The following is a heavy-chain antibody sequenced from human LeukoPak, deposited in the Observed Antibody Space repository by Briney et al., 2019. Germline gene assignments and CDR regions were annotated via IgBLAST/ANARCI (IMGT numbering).Heavy chain of an antibody. CDR3: AGGYQLLFSSGYGMDV. J-gene: IGHJ6*02. D-gene: IGHD2-2*01. CDR1: GGSISSYC. Sequence: SETLSLTCTVSGGSISSYCWSWIRQPAGKGLEWIGRIYTSGSTNYNPSLKSRVTMSVDTSKNQFSLKLSSVTAADTAVYYCAGGYQLLFSSGYGMDVWGQGTTVTVSS. CDR2: IYTSGST. V-gene: IGHV4-4*07.